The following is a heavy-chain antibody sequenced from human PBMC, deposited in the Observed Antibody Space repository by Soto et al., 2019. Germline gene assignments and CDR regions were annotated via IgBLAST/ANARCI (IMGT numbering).Heavy chain of an antibody. J-gene: IGHJ5*02. CDR2: IYYTGKT. CDR3: ARPKGSTSMYHWLHP. CDR1: GGSISTTYYY. Sequence: SETLCLTCTVSGGSISTTYYYWGWIRQPPGKGLEWIGSIYYTGKTYYNPSLKSRVAISVDTSKTQFSLMLTYVTAADTAVYYCARPKGSTSMYHWLHPCGPGTLVTVST. V-gene: IGHV4-39*01. D-gene: IGHD3-10*01.